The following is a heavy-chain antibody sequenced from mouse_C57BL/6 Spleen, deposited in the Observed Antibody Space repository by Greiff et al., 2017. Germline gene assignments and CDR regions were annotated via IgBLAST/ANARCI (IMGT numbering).Heavy chain of an antibody. Sequence: EVQLQQSGPELVKPGASVKISCKASGYSFTGYYMNWVKQSPEKSLEWIGEINPSTGGTTYNQKFKAKATLTVDKSSSTAYMQLKSLTSEDSAVYYCARGGLRQAMDYWGQGTSVTVSS. CDR1: GYSFTGYY. D-gene: IGHD2-4*01. V-gene: IGHV1-42*01. CDR2: INPSTGGT. CDR3: ARGGLRQAMDY. J-gene: IGHJ4*01.